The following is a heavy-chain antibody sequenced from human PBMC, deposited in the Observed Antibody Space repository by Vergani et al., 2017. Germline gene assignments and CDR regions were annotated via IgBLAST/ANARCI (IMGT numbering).Heavy chain of an antibody. V-gene: IGHV4-30-4*08. CDR3: VRDVYGAVRYFKQGGWVDP. CDR1: GGSISSGDYY. D-gene: IGHD3-10*01. J-gene: IGHJ5*02. Sequence: QVQLQESGPGLVKPSQTLSLTCTVSGGSISSGDYYWCWIRQPPGKGLEWIGYIYYSGRTYYNPSLKSRVIISVDTSKNQFSLKLSSVTAADTAVYYCVRDVYGAVRYFKQGGWVDPWSQGTLVTVS. CDR2: IYYSGRT.